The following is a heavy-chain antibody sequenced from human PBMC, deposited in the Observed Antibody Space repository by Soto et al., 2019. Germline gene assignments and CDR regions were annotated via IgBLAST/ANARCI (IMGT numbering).Heavy chain of an antibody. V-gene: IGHV3-11*06. CDR2: ISHSATYT. J-gene: IGHJ4*02. CDR1: GFTFSDYY. CDR3: ARPYDSSGYYSAFDY. Sequence: GGSLRLSCAASGFTFSDYYMSWIRQAPGKGLEWVSSISHSATYTNYADSVKGRFTISRDNAKNSLYLQMNSLGAEDTAVYYCARPYDSSGYYSAFDYWGQGTLVTVSS. D-gene: IGHD3-22*01.